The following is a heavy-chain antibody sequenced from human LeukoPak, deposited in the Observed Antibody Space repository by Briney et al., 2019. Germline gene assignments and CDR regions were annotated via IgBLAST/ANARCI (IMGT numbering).Heavy chain of an antibody. CDR2: FHHSGST. V-gene: IGHV4-38-2*01. Sequence: SETLSLTCVVSGYSISSGYYWDWIRQPPGKGLEWIGSFHHSGSTYYNPSLKSRVTISVDTSKNQFSLKLYSVPAADTAVYYCARSTVTTRYYFDYWGQGTLVSVSS. J-gene: IGHJ4*02. CDR3: ARSTVTTRYYFDY. CDR1: GYSISSGYY. D-gene: IGHD4-17*01.